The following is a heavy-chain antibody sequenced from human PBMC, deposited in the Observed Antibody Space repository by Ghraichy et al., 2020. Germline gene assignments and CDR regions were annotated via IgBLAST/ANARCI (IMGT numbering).Heavy chain of an antibody. CDR1: GGSISSYY. Sequence: SETLSLTCTVSGGSISSYYWSWIRQPPGKGLEWIGYIYYSGSTNYNPSLKSRVTISVDTSKNQFSLKLSSVTAADTAVYYCARVRDCSGGSCYAGLYYFDYWGQGTLVTVSS. CDR3: ARVRDCSGGSCYAGLYYFDY. CDR2: IYYSGST. V-gene: IGHV4-59*01. D-gene: IGHD2-15*01. J-gene: IGHJ4*02.